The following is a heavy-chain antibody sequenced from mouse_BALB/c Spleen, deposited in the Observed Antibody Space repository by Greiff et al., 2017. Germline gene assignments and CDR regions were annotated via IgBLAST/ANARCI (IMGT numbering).Heavy chain of an antibody. Sequence: VQLQQSGAELARPGASVKLSCKASGYTFTSSWMHWAKQRPGQGLEWIGEIHPNSGNTNYNEKFKGKATLTVDTSSSTAYVDLSSLTSEDSAVYYCARGDRFYYFDYWGQGTTLTVSS. D-gene: IGHD2-14*01. CDR2: IHPNSGNT. CDR1: GYTFTSSW. J-gene: IGHJ2*01. V-gene: IGHV1S130*01. CDR3: ARGDRFYYFDY.